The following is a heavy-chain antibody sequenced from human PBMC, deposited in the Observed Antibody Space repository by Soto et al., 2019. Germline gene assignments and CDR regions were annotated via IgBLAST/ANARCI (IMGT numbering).Heavy chain of an antibody. Sequence: QVPLVQSGAEVKKPGASVKVSCKASGYTFTGYYMHWVRQAPGQGLEWMGWINPNSGGTNYAQKFQGWVTMTRDTSISTAYMELSRLRSDDTAVYYCARAPTYYDFWSGYFNGDAFDIWGQGTMVTVSS. V-gene: IGHV1-2*04. J-gene: IGHJ3*02. CDR3: ARAPTYYDFWSGYFNGDAFDI. CDR2: INPNSGGT. CDR1: GYTFTGYY. D-gene: IGHD3-3*01.